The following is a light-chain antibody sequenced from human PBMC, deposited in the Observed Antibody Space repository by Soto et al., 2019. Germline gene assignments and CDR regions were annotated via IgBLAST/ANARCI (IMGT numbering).Light chain of an antibody. CDR3: QQYGSSLIT. CDR2: GAS. V-gene: IGKV3-20*01. CDR1: QSVSSSY. Sequence: EIVLTQSPGTLSLSPGERATLSCRASQSVSSSYLACYQQKPSQAPRLLLYGASSRAPGIPDRFSGSGSGTDFPLTISRREPEDFAVYYCQQYGSSLITFGPGTKVDI. J-gene: IGKJ3*01.